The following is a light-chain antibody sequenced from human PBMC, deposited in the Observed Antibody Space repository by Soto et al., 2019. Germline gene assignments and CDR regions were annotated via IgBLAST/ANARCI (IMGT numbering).Light chain of an antibody. J-gene: IGKJ1*01. Sequence: EIVLTQSPGTLSLSPGERATLSCRASQSLRISYLAWYQQKPGQAPRLLIYAAASRAAGIPDRFSGSGSGTDFTLTISRLEPEDFAVYYCQHYATSRRTFGQGTKVHIK. V-gene: IGKV3-20*01. CDR2: AAA. CDR3: QHYATSRRT. CDR1: QSLRISY.